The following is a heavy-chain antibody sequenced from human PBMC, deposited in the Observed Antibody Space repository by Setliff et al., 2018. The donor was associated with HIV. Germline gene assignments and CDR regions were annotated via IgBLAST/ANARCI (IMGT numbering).Heavy chain of an antibody. V-gene: IGHV3-48*03. CDR3: ARGGRKLPSYNWFDP. D-gene: IGHD2-2*01. CDR1: GFTFSSYE. CDR2: ISSSGSTI. J-gene: IGHJ5*02. Sequence: GGSLRLSCAASGFTFSSYEMNWVRQAPGKGLEWVSYISSSGSTIYYADSVKGRFTISRDNAKNSLYLQMNSLRAEDTAVYYCARGGRKLPSYNWFDPWGRGTLVTVSS.